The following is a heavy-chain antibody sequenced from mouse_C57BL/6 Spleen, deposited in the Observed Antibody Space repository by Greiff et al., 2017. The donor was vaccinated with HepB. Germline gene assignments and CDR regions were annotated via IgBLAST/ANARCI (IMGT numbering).Heavy chain of an antibody. Sequence: EVKLQESGPELVKPGASVKIPCKASGYTFTDYNMDWVKQSHGKSLEWIGDINPNNGGTIYNQKFKGKATLTVDKSSSTAYMELRSLTSEDTAVYYCARNLIYDGYFYAMDYWGQGTSVTVSS. V-gene: IGHV1-18*01. CDR1: GYTFTDYN. CDR3: ARNLIYDGYFYAMDY. J-gene: IGHJ4*01. D-gene: IGHD2-3*01. CDR2: INPNNGGT.